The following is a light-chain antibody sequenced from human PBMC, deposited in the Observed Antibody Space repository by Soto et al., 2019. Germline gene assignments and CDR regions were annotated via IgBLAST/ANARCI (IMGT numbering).Light chain of an antibody. CDR3: SSYTSGGNYV. J-gene: IGLJ1*01. V-gene: IGLV2-14*03. CDR1: SSDVAAYNY. Sequence: QSALTQPASVSGSPGQSITISCTGTSSDVAAYNYVSWYQQHPGKAPKLMVYDVSNRPSGVSNRVSGSTSGNTASLTISGLQAEDEADYYCSSYTSGGNYVFGAGTKLTVL. CDR2: DVS.